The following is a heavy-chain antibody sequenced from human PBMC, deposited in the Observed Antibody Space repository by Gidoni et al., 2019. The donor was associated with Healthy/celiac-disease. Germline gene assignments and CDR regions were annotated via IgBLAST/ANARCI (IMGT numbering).Heavy chain of an antibody. CDR2: ISAYNGNT. CDR3: ASERGFLKT. Sequence: QAPGQGLEWMGWISAYNGNTNYAQKLQGRVTMTTDTSTSTAYMELRSLRSDDTAVYYCASERGFLKTWGQGTLVTVSS. J-gene: IGHJ5*02. D-gene: IGHD5-12*01. V-gene: IGHV1-18*01.